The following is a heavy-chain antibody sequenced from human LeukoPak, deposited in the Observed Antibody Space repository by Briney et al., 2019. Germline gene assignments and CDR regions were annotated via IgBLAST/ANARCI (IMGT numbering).Heavy chain of an antibody. CDR2: TYYRSKWYN. Sequence: SQTLSLTCAISGDSVSSNSAAWNWIRQSPSRGLEWLGRTYYRSKWYNDYAVSVKSRITINPDTSKNQFSLQLNSVTPEDTAVYYCARDSREFLDYGDRYEIDAFDIWGQGTMVTVSS. CDR1: GDSVSSNSAA. CDR3: ARDSREFLDYGDRYEIDAFDI. V-gene: IGHV6-1*01. J-gene: IGHJ3*02. D-gene: IGHD4-17*01.